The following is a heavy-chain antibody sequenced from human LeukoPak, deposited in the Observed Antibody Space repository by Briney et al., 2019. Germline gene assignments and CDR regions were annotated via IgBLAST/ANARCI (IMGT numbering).Heavy chain of an antibody. V-gene: IGHV3-30*04. CDR2: ISYDGSNK. D-gene: IGHD3-3*01. J-gene: IGHJ4*02. CDR1: GFTFSSYA. Sequence: PGRSLRLSCAASGFTFSSYAMHWVRQAPGKGLEGVAVISYDGSNKYYADSVKGRFTISRDNSKNTLYLQMNSLRAEDTAVYYCARNIAGDYDFWSGYSYYFDYWGQGTLVTVSS. CDR3: ARNIAGDYDFWSGYSYYFDY.